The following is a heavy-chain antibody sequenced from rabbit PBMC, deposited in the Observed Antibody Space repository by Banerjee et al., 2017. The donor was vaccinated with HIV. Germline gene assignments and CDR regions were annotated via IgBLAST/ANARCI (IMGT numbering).Heavy chain of an antibody. CDR3: ARDLAGVIGWNFNL. D-gene: IGHD4-1*01. CDR1: GFSFSGNYY. J-gene: IGHJ4*01. Sequence: QEQLEESGGDLVKPEGSLTLTCTASGFSFSGNYYMCWVRQAPRKGLEWIACIVAGSDGWTFYATWAKGRFTISKASWTTVTLQMTSLTAADTASYFCARDLAGVIGWNFNLWGPGTLVTVS. V-gene: IGHV1S45*01. CDR2: IVAGSDGWT.